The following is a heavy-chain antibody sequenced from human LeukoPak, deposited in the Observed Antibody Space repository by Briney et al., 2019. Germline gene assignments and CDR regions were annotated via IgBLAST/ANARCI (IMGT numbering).Heavy chain of an antibody. Sequence: SGRSLRLSSAASGFTFSSCGFHWVRQAPGKGLEWVAVIWYDGTHKYYADSVKGRLTISRDNSKNTVYLQMNSLRAEDTAVYYCVKDRGDGYRGFDYWGQGTLVTVSS. CDR2: IWYDGTHK. D-gene: IGHD5-24*01. V-gene: IGHV3-33*06. CDR3: VKDRGDGYRGFDY. CDR1: GFTFSSCG. J-gene: IGHJ4*02.